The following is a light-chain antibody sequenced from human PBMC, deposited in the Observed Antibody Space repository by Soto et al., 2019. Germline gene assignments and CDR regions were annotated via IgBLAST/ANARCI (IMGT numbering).Light chain of an antibody. CDR2: DAS. CDR3: QQYNIFTWT. Sequence: DIQMTQSPSTVSASIGDRVTITCRASQSISGWLAWYQQKPGKAPKLLIYDASSLESGVPSRFSGSGSGTEFTLTISSLQPDDFAIYYCQQYNIFTWTFGQGTKLDIK. J-gene: IGKJ1*01. V-gene: IGKV1-5*01. CDR1: QSISGW.